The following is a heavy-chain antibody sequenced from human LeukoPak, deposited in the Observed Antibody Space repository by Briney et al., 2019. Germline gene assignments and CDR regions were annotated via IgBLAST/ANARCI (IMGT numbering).Heavy chain of an antibody. CDR3: AKDLTDIVVVVAAYDAFDI. Sequence: GGSLRLSCAASGFTLDDYGMSWVRQAPGKGLEWVSAISGSGGSTYYADSVKGRFTISRDNSKNTLYLQMNSLRAEDTAVYYCAKDLTDIVVVVAAYDAFDIWGQGTMVTVSS. J-gene: IGHJ3*02. CDR2: ISGSGGST. CDR1: GFTLDDYG. D-gene: IGHD2-15*01. V-gene: IGHV3-23*01.